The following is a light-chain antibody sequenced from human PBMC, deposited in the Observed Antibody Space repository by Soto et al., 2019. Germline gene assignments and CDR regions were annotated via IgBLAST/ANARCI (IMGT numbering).Light chain of an antibody. J-gene: IGKJ1*01. CDR3: LQYNGYYRT. V-gene: IGKV1-5*01. CDR2: DAS. Sequence: DIQMTPSPSTLSASVGDTVTITCRASQTISGWLPWYQQRPGKAPNLLIFDASTLESGVPSRFSGSGSGTTFTLTISSLQSDDFATYYCLQYNGYYRTFGQGTKVDIK. CDR1: QTISGW.